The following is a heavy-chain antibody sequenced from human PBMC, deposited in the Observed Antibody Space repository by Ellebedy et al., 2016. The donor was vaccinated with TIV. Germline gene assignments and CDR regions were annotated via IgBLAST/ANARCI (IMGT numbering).Heavy chain of an antibody. J-gene: IGHJ3*02. V-gene: IGHV3-30*18. CDR3: AKDLRSYGSGSFDAFDI. CDR2: ISYDGSNK. Sequence: GESLKISXAASGFTFSSYGMHWVRQAPGKGLEWVAVISYDGSNKYYADSVKGRFTISRDNSKNTLYLQMNSLRAEDTAVYYCAKDLRSYGSGSFDAFDIWGQGTMVTVSS. D-gene: IGHD3-10*01. CDR1: GFTFSSYG.